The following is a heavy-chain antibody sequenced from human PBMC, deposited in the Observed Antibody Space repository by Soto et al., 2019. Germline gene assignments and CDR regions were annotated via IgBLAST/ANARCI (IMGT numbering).Heavy chain of an antibody. CDR1: GFAFSTYD. V-gene: IGHV3-13*01. CDR2: IGHAGDT. Sequence: GGSLRLSCAASGFAFSTYDMHWVRQVTGKGLEWVSAIGHAGDTYYPGSVKGRFTISREDAKNSLYLQMNGLRADDTAVYYCARRSLPAYGAFDYWGHGTLVTVSS. CDR3: ARRSLPAYGAFDY. J-gene: IGHJ4*01. D-gene: IGHD3-16*01.